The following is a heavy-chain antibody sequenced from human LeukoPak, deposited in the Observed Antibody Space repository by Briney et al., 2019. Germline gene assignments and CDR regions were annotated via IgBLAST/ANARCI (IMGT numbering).Heavy chain of an antibody. CDR3: AREFTSADYFDY. V-gene: IGHV6-1*01. CDR1: GDSVSSNSAA. Sequence: SQTLSLTCALSGDSVSSNSAAWHWIRQSPSRGLEWLGTTYYRSKSYNDYAVSVKSRITINSDTSKNQFSLHLNSVTPEDTAVYYCAREFTSADYFDYWGQGTLVTVSS. J-gene: IGHJ4*02. CDR2: TYYRSKSYN.